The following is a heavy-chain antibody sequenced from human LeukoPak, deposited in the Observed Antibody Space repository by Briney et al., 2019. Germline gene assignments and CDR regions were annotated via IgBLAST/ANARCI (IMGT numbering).Heavy chain of an antibody. CDR3: ARARFGTAGADY. J-gene: IGHJ4*02. CDR1: GFTFSNYW. Sequence: GSLRLSCAASGFTFSNYWMIWVRQAPGKGLEWVATIKQDGSEQYYVDSVKGRFTISTDNAKNSPYLQMNSLRAEDTAVYYCARARFGTAGADYCGEESLVTVSS. CDR2: IKQDGSEQ. V-gene: IGHV3-7*03. D-gene: IGHD1-1*01.